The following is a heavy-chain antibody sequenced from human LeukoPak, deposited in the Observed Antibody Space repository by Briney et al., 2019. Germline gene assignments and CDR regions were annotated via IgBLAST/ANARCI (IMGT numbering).Heavy chain of an antibody. Sequence: RGSLRLSCAASGFTFSSYGMSWVRQAPGKGLEWVSAISGCGSGTYYADSVKGRFTISRDNSKNTLYLQMNSLIAEDTAVYYCSGSMTTVTIEYELLVYWGQGTLVTDSS. CDR2: ISGCGSGT. D-gene: IGHD4-17*01. CDR3: SGSMTTVTIEYELLVY. CDR1: GFTFSSYG. J-gene: IGHJ4*02. V-gene: IGHV3-23*01.